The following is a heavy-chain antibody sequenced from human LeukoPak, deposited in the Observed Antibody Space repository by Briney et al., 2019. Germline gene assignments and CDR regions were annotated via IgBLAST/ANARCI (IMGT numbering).Heavy chain of an antibody. J-gene: IGHJ4*02. Sequence: ASVKVSCKASGYTFTSYAMHWVRQAPGQRLEWMGWINAGNGNTKYSQKFQGRVTITRDTSASTAYMELSSLRSEDTAVYYCARVARWELLFDYWGQGTLVTVSS. CDR3: ARVARWELLFDY. CDR1: GYTFTSYA. D-gene: IGHD1-26*01. CDR2: INAGNGNT. V-gene: IGHV1-3*01.